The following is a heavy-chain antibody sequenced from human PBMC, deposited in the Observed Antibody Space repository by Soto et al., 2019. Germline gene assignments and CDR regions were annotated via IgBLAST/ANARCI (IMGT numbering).Heavy chain of an antibody. CDR2: IWYDGSNK. CDR1: GFTFSSYS. CDR3: ARGDTTRWGYYYYYGMDV. J-gene: IGHJ6*02. D-gene: IGHD5-18*01. Sequence: GGSLRLSCAASGFTFSSYSMHWVRQAPGKGLEWVAVIWYDGSNKYYADSVKGRFTISRDNSKNTLYLQMNSLRAEDTAVYYCARGDTTRWGYYYYYGMDVWGQGTTVTVSS. V-gene: IGHV3-33*01.